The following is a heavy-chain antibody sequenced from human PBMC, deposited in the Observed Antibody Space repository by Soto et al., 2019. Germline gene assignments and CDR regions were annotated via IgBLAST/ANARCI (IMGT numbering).Heavy chain of an antibody. V-gene: IGHV3-30*18. J-gene: IGHJ4*02. CDR3: AKDRAYYDSSGYLDY. D-gene: IGHD3-22*01. Sequence: QVQLVESGGGVVQPGRSLRLSCAASGFTFNNYGMHWVRQAPGKGLEWVAVISYDESSKYYADSVKGRFTISRDNSKNTLYLQMNSLRAEDTAVSYCAKDRAYYDSSGYLDYWGQGTLVTVSS. CDR1: GFTFNNYG. CDR2: ISYDESSK.